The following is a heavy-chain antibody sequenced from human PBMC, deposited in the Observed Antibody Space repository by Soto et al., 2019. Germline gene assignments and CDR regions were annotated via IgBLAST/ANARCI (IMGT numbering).Heavy chain of an antibody. J-gene: IGHJ6*02. CDR3: ARARLTIYYSYDMDV. D-gene: IGHD3-3*01. CDR1: GYTFTNYA. Sequence: ASVKVSCKASGYTFTNYAIHWVRQAPGQRLEWMGWIHAGNGNTKYSQKFQGRVTIIRDTSASTAYMELSSLRSEDTDVYYCARARLTIYYSYDMDVWGQGTTVTVYS. CDR2: IHAGNGNT. V-gene: IGHV1-3*01.